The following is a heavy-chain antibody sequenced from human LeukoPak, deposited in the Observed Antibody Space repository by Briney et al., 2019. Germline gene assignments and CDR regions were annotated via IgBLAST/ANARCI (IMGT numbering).Heavy chain of an antibody. CDR3: AKDSGWELLAGVFDF. CDR1: GFTFSTYG. V-gene: IGHV3-30*18. CDR2: ISNDGSNR. J-gene: IGHJ4*02. Sequence: QPQRSLRLSCVVSGFTFSTYGMHWVRQAPGKGLEWVAVISNDGSNRYYVESVKGRFTISRDNSKNTLYLQMNSLRLEDTAVYYCAKDSGWELLAGVFDFWGQGTLVPVSS. D-gene: IGHD1-26*01.